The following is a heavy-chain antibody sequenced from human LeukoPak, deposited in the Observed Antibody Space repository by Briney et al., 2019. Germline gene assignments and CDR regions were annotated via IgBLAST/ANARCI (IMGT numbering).Heavy chain of an antibody. CDR3: ARGEWRFGELNAIFDY. Sequence: PGTLSLTRIDPGGSLSSYFWSWVRPPPGKGVEWGGHIYTSRSTNYNPALESRVTITVDTTKNQFSLKLSSVAAADTAVYYCARGEWRFGELNAIFDYWGQGTLVTVSS. D-gene: IGHD3-10*01. CDR1: GGSLSSYF. CDR2: IYTSRST. J-gene: IGHJ4*02. V-gene: IGHV4-4*09.